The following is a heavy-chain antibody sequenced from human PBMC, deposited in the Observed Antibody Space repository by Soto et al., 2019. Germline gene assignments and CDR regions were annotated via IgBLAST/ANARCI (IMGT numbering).Heavy chain of an antibody. Sequence: EVQLVESGGGLVQPGGSLRLSCAASGFTFSSYAVHWVRQAPGKGLEYVSAISSNGGSTYYANSVKGRFTISRDNSKNTLYLQMGSLRAEDMAVYYCARAAYYGDVPEDYYGMDVW. D-gene: IGHD4-17*01. CDR3: ARAAYYGDVPEDYYGMDV. CDR2: ISSNGGST. V-gene: IGHV3-64*01. J-gene: IGHJ6*01. CDR1: GFTFSSYA.